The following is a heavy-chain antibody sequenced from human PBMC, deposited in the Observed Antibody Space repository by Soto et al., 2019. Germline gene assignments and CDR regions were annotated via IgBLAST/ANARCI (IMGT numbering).Heavy chain of an antibody. CDR2: MSYDGSNK. CDR1: GFTFSHYG. D-gene: IGHD2-2*01. J-gene: IGHJ4*02. Sequence: GGSLRLSCAASGFTFSHYGMHWVRQAPGKGLEWVTIMSYDGSNKYYADSVKGRFTISRDNSKNTLYLQMNSLKSEDTAVYYCAKDSNPYCSTTSCNPLDYWGQGTLVTVSS. CDR3: AKDSNPYCSTTSCNPLDY. V-gene: IGHV3-30*18.